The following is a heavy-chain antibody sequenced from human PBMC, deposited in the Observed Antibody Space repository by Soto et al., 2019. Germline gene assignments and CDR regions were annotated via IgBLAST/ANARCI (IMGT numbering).Heavy chain of an antibody. Sequence: QLQLQESGPGLVKPSETLSLTCTVSGGSISSSSYYWGWIRQPPGNGLEWIGSIYYSGSTNYNPSLKSRVTISVDTSKNQFSLKLSSVTAADTAVYYCARRVQLWPLDAFDIWGQGTMVTVSS. CDR3: ARRVQLWPLDAFDI. CDR1: GGSISSSSYY. V-gene: IGHV4-39*01. J-gene: IGHJ3*02. D-gene: IGHD5-18*01. CDR2: IYYSGST.